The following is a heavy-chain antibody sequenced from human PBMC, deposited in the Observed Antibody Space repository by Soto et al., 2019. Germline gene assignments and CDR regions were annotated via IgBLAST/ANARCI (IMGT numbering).Heavy chain of an antibody. CDR3: TRHAIIPKLQYGMDV. Sequence: SETLSLTCTVSGGSVSGYYWSLIRQSPGKGLEWLGYIFYRGTTKYSPSVKGRVTISVDTSRNQFSLNLSSVTAADTAVYYCTRHAIIPKLQYGMDVWGQGTMVTVSS. V-gene: IGHV4-59*02. CDR1: GGSVSGYY. CDR2: IFYRGTT. J-gene: IGHJ6*02. D-gene: IGHD3-22*01.